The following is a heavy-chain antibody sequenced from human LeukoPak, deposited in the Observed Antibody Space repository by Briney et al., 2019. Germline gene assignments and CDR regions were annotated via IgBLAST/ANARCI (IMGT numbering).Heavy chain of an antibody. J-gene: IGHJ4*02. Sequence: GSSVKVSCKASGGTFSSYAISWVRQAPGQGLEWMGGIIPIFGTANYAQKFQGRVTITTDESTSTAYMELSRLRSDDTAVYYCARVYYDILTGYYSLDYWGQGTLVTVSS. CDR3: ARVYYDILTGYYSLDY. V-gene: IGHV1-69*05. CDR1: GGTFSSYA. CDR2: IIPIFGTA. D-gene: IGHD3-9*01.